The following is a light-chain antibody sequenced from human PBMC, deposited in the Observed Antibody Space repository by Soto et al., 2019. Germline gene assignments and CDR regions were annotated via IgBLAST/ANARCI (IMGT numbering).Light chain of an antibody. CDR1: QSVSSY. CDR3: QERSNLAGA. CDR2: DAS. J-gene: IGKJ1*01. Sequence: EIVLTQSPGTLSLSPGERATLSCRASQSVSSYLAWYQQKPGQAPRLLIYDASTRATGISARFSGSGSGTDFTSTHRHPEPEDFAGYFCQERSNLAGAFGQGTKVEVK. V-gene: IGKV3-11*01.